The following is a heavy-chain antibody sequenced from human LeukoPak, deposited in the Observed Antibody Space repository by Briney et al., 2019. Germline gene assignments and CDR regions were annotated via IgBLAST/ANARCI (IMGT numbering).Heavy chain of an antibody. Sequence: GGSLRLSCAASGFTVSSNYMSWVRQTPGMGLECVSVMYTEDVTYYADSVKGRFTISRDNSKNTLYLQMNSLRTEDTAVYYCAGGRGGWYAFESWGQGTLVTVSS. J-gene: IGHJ4*02. V-gene: IGHV3-53*01. D-gene: IGHD6-19*01. CDR1: GFTVSSNY. CDR3: AGGRGGWYAFES. CDR2: MYTEDVT.